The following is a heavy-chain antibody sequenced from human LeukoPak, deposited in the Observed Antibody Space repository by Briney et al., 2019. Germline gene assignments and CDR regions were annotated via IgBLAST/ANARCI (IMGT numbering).Heavy chain of an antibody. CDR3: ARHGTRSFEY. J-gene: IGHJ4*02. D-gene: IGHD1-26*01. Sequence: PSETLSLTCTVSGGSISSYYWSWIRQPPGKGLEWIGYISYSGSANYNPSLKSRVTMSVDTSKDQFSLKLSSVTAADTAVYYCARHGTRSFEYWGQGTLVTVSS. V-gene: IGHV4-59*08. CDR2: ISYSGSA. CDR1: GGSISSYY.